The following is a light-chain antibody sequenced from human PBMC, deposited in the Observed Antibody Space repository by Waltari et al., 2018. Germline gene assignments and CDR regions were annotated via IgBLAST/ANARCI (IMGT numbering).Light chain of an antibody. CDR1: QSVGRT. V-gene: IGKV3-20*01. J-gene: IGKJ1*01. Sequence: EIVLTQSPGTLSLSPGERATLSCWTSQSVGRTLAWYQQTPGQPPRLLIYGASIRATGIPDRFSGSGSGTDFSLTISRLEPEDFAVYYCQHYVRLPVTFGQGTKVEI. CDR2: GAS. CDR3: QHYVRLPVT.